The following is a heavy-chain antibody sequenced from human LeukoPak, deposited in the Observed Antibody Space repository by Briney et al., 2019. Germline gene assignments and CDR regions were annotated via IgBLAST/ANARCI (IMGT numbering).Heavy chain of an antibody. CDR2: IYHRGST. J-gene: IGHJ4*02. CDR3: ARVSGYDWESFYDY. D-gene: IGHD5-12*01. Sequence: PSETLSLTCTVSGYSISSGYYWGWIRQPPGKGLEWIGSIYHRGSTYYNPSLKSRVTISVDTAKNQFSLKLSSVTAADTAVYYCARVSGYDWESFYDYWGQGTLVTVSS. CDR1: GYSISSGYY. V-gene: IGHV4-38-2*02.